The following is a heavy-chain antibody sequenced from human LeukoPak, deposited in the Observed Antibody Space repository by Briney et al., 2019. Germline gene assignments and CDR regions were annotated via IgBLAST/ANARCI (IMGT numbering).Heavy chain of an antibody. CDR2: ISVYNGNT. V-gene: IGHV1-18*01. D-gene: IGHD4-17*01. Sequence: ASVKVSCKASGYTFTSYGIIWVRQAPGQGLEWMGWISVYNGNTNYAQKFQGRVTMTTDTSTRTAYMELRSLISDDTAVYYCARSSIYGDYVAFDIWGQGTMVTVSS. J-gene: IGHJ3*02. CDR3: ARSSIYGDYVAFDI. CDR1: GYTFTSYG.